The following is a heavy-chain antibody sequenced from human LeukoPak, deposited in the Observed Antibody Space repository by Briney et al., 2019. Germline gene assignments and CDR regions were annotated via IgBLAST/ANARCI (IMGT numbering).Heavy chain of an antibody. CDR3: ARDGSGFYLYNYMDV. D-gene: IGHD6-25*01. Sequence: GGSLRLSCAPSGFTFTDYSMNWVRQAPGKGLEWVASISTVSTYTFYADSVKGRISISRDNVRNLLYLQMSSLGAEDTAVYYCARDGSGFYLYNYMDVWGKGTTVTVSS. V-gene: IGHV3-21*06. CDR2: ISTVSTYT. J-gene: IGHJ6*03. CDR1: GFTFTDYS.